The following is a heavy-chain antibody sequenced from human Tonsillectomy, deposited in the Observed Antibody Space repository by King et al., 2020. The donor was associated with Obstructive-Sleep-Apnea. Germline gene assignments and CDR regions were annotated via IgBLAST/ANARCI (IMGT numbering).Heavy chain of an antibody. Sequence: VQLVESGGGVVQPGRSLRLSCAASGLTFSSYAMHWVRQAPGKGGEGVAVISYVGRKKYYADSVKGRFTISRDNSKNTLYLQMNSLRAEDTAVYYCARDPGDGYNPGDFDYWGQGTLVTVSS. CDR3: ARDPGDGYNPGDFDY. CDR2: ISYVGRKK. CDR1: GLTFSSYA. D-gene: IGHD5-24*01. V-gene: IGHV3-30*04. J-gene: IGHJ4*02.